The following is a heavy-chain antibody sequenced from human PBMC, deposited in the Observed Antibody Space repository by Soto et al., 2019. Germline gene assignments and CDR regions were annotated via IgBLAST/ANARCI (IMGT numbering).Heavy chain of an antibody. V-gene: IGHV3-21*01. CDR2: ISSSSSYI. CDR3: AGITIFAGNFDY. J-gene: IGHJ4*02. CDR1: GFTFSSYS. D-gene: IGHD3-3*01. Sequence: PGGSLRLSCAASGFTFSSYSMNWVRQAPGKGLEWVSSISSSSSYIYYADSVKGRFTISRDNAKNSLYLQMNSLRAEDTAVYYCAGITIFAGNFDYWGQGTLVTVSS.